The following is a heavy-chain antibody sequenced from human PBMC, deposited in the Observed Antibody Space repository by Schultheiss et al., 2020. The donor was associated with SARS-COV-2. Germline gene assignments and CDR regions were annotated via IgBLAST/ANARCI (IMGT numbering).Heavy chain of an antibody. V-gene: IGHV4-59*01. CDR2: IYYSGST. CDR1: GGSISSYY. CDR3: ARDAQRDGYNYGWFDP. J-gene: IGHJ5*02. Sequence: SETLSLTCTVSGGSISSYYWSWIRQPPGKGLEWIGYIYYSGSTNYNPSLKSRVTISVDTSKNQFSLKLSSVTAADTAVYYCARDAQRDGYNYGWFDPWGQGTLVTVSS. D-gene: IGHD5-24*01.